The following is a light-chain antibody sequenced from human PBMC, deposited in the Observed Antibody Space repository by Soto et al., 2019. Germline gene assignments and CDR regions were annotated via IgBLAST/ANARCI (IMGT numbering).Light chain of an antibody. CDR2: SAS. CDR3: QQYVIWPPTFT. J-gene: IGKJ2*01. CDR1: QSVSSN. V-gene: IGKV3-15*01. Sequence: EIVMTQSPATLSVSPGERVTLSCRASQSVSSNLAWYQQKPGQAPRLLIYSASTRATGIPDRFSGSGSGTELTLAITILQSEDFAFSFCQQYVIWPPTFTFGQGTKLEIK.